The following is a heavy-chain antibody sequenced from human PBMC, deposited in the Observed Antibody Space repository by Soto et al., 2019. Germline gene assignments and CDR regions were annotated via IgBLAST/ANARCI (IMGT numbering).Heavy chain of an antibody. CDR2: IYYSGST. V-gene: IGHV4-59*01. J-gene: IGHJ4*02. D-gene: IGHD2-2*01. CDR1: GGSISSYY. CDR3: AKGSTSSRPYYFDY. Sequence: SETLSLTCTVSGGSISSYYWSWIRQPPGKGLEWIGYIYYSGSTNYNPSLKSRVTISVDTSKNQFSLKLSSVTAADTAVYYCAKGSTSSRPYYFDYWGQGTPVTVSS.